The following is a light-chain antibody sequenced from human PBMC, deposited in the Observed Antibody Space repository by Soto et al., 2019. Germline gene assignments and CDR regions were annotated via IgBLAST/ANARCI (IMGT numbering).Light chain of an antibody. CDR1: NIRGFS. CDR3: QLWDASSDHPV. V-gene: IGLV3-21*02. Sequence: SYELTQPPSMSVAPGQTARLTCGGYNIRGFSVHWYQQKPGQAPVLVVYDDSDRPSGIPERFSGSNSGDTATLAISTVEAGDEADYYCQLWDASSDHPVFGGGTKLTVL. CDR2: DDS. J-gene: IGLJ3*02.